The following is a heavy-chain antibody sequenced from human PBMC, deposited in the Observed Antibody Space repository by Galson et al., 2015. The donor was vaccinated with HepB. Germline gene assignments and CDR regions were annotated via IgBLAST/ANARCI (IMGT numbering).Heavy chain of an antibody. Sequence: SLRLSCAASGFTFSGSAIHWVRQASGKGLEWVGRIRSKASGHATAYDASLKGRFTISRDDSKNPAYLHMNSLETEDTAVYSCARLGELSVYSSLWGQGALVTVSS. CDR1: GFTFSGSA. V-gene: IGHV3-73*01. CDR2: IRSKASGHAT. J-gene: IGHJ4*02. D-gene: IGHD3-22*01. CDR3: ARLGELSVYSSL.